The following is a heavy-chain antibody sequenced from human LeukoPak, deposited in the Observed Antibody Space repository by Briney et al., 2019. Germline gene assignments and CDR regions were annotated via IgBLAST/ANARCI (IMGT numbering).Heavy chain of an antibody. CDR3: ANFPTVTGNFDY. D-gene: IGHD4-17*01. J-gene: IGHJ4*02. V-gene: IGHV3-7*01. Sequence: GSLRLSCSDSGFTFYTYWMSWVRQAPGRGLEWVANIKYDGSEKYYADSVKGRFTISRDNSKNTLYLQMNSLRAEDTAVYYCANFPTVTGNFDYWGQGTLVTVSS. CDR1: GFTFYTYW. CDR2: IKYDGSEK.